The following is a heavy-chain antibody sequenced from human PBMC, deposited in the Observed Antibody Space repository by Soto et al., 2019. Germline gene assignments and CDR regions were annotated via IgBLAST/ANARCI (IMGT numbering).Heavy chain of an antibody. J-gene: IGHJ6*04. V-gene: IGHV4-4*07. CDR2: IYTSGST. Sequence: SETLSLTCTVSGGSISSYYWSWIRQPAGKGLEWIGRIYTSGSTNYNPSLKSRVTMSVDTSKNQFSLKLSSVTAADTAVYYCARGGRFLEGLPPYYYYCMDVGGKGTSVTVSS. CDR3: ARGGRFLEGLPPYYYYCMDV. D-gene: IGHD3-3*01. CDR1: GGSISSYY.